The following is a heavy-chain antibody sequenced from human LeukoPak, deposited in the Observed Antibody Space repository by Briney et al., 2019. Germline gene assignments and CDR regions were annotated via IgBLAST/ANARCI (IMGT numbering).Heavy chain of an antibody. CDR3: TGPPD. Sequence: GGPLRLSCEASGFTFTYAWMNWVRQAPGKGPEWVGHITSGGTTDYVASVKGRFTISRDDSKNTLYLQMNSLKTEDTAVYYCTGPPDWGQGTLVTVSS. CDR2: ITSGGTT. CDR1: GFTFTYAW. V-gene: IGHV3-15*01. J-gene: IGHJ4*02.